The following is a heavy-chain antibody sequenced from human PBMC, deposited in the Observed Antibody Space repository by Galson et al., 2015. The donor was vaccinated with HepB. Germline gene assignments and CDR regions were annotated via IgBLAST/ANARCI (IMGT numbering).Heavy chain of an antibody. Sequence: ETLSLTCAVSGGSISRDGYYWGWIRQPPGRGLEWIGSIYYSGSTFYNPSLKSRVTMSVDTSKNQFSLQLSSVTAADTAVYYCALSIAARPGPWGTMDVWGQGTTGSVSS. CDR1: GGSISRDGYY. CDR2: IYYSGST. D-gene: IGHD6-6*01. J-gene: IGHJ6*02. V-gene: IGHV4-39*01. CDR3: ALSIAARPGPWGTMDV.